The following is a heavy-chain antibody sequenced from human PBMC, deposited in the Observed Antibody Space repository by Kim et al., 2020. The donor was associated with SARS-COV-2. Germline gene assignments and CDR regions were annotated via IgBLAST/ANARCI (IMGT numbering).Heavy chain of an antibody. CDR2: INHSGST. CDR3: ARGARGVRYCSSTSCYGPFYLDY. CDR1: CGSFIGYY. Sequence: SETLSLTCAVYCGSFIGYYWSGIRQALGKGREWLGEINHSGSTYYYEDLKSRFTIPVDSSKNQFYLKLSAVTAEDTAVYYCARGARGVRYCSSTSCYGPFYLDYWGQGTLVTVSS. J-gene: IGHJ4*02. D-gene: IGHD2-2*01. V-gene: IGHV4-34*01.